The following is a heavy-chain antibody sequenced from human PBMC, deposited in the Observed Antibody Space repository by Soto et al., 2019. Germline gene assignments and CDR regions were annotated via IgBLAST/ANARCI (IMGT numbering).Heavy chain of an antibody. CDR1: GGTFSSYA. CDR2: IIPIFGTA. CDR3: ARDVGFGEGFDI. J-gene: IGHJ3*02. V-gene: IGHV1-69*01. Sequence: QVQLVQSGAEVKKPGSSVKVSCKASGGTFSSYAISWVRQAPGQGLEWMGGIIPIFGTANYAQKFQGRVTITADESTSTAYMELSRLGSEDTDVYYCARDVGFGEGFDIWGQGTMVTVSS. D-gene: IGHD3-10*01.